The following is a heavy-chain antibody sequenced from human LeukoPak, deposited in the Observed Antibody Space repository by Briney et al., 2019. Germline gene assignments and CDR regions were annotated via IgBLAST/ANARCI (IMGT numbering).Heavy chain of an antibody. CDR1: GDSVSSNSAA. D-gene: IGHD3-22*01. J-gene: IGHJ4*02. Sequence: SQTLSLTCAISGDSVSSNSAAWNWIRQSPSRGLEWLGRTYYRFKWYNDYAVSVKSRITINPDTSKNQFSLQLNSVTPEDTAVYYCARERGYYDSSGYYGVYFDYWGQGTLVTVSS. V-gene: IGHV6-1*01. CDR3: ARERGYYDSSGYYGVYFDY. CDR2: TYYRFKWYN.